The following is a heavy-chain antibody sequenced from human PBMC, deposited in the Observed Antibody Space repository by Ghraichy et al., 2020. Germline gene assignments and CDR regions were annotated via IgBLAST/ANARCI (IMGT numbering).Heavy chain of an antibody. CDR2: IIPIFGTA. V-gene: IGHV1-69*06. D-gene: IGHD5-18*01. CDR1: GGTFSSYA. CDR3: ARTDTAPPSYYGMDV. Sequence: SVKVSCKASGGTFSSYAISWVRQAPGQGLEWMGGIIPIFGTANYAQKFQGRVTITADKSTSTAYMELSSLRSEDTAVYYCARTDTAPPSYYGMDVWGQGTTVTVSS. J-gene: IGHJ6*02.